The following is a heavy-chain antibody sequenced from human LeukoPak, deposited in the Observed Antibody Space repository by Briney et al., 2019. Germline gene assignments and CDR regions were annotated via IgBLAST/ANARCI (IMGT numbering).Heavy chain of an antibody. CDR1: GFTVSSTH. CDR3: AKDHYWSIDY. J-gene: IGHJ4*02. Sequence: GGSLRLSCEASGFTVSSTHMVWVRQAPGKGLEWVSVTYTGGNSYYAGSVQGRFIISRDISKNTLYLQMNSLRAEDTGVYYCAKDHYWSIDYWGRGTLVTVSS. CDR2: TYTGGNS. V-gene: IGHV3-53*01. D-gene: IGHD3-3*01.